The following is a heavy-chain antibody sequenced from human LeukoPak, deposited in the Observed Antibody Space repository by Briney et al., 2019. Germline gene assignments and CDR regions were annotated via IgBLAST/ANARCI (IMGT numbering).Heavy chain of an antibody. CDR3: ARVSGSAISSRSLLY. V-gene: IGHV1-18*01. D-gene: IGHD6-13*01. CDR2: INPYNDNT. CDR1: VYPFTNYG. J-gene: IGHJ4*02. Sequence: GASVKVSCKASVYPFTNYGINWVRQGPGQGLEWLGQINPYNDNTNYPQRLQGRVTMTTDTSTSTSFMELRSLTSSDTAIYYCARVSGSAISSRSLLYWGQGTLVTVSS.